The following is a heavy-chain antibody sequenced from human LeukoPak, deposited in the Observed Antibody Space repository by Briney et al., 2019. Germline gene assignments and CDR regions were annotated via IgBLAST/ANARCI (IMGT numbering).Heavy chain of an antibody. CDR3: AKAKYYDILTGPTNHWHFDL. V-gene: IGHV3-21*04. J-gene: IGHJ2*01. CDR2: ISTSSSYI. CDR1: GFTFNSYW. D-gene: IGHD3-9*01. Sequence: GGSLRLSCAASGFTFNSYWMTWVRQAPGKGLEWVSSISTSSSYIYYADSVKGRFTISRDNAKNSLFLQMNSLRPEDTALYYCAKAKYYDILTGPTNHWHFDLWGRGTLVAVSS.